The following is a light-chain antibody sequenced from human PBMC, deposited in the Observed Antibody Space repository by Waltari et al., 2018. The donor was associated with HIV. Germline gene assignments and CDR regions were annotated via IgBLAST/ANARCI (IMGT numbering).Light chain of an antibody. Sequence: QSVLPQPPSVSRPPVPRVTISSTGRTSTIGAGSDFHWYQQLPGTAPKLLIYGNNNRPSGVPDRFSGSKSDTSASLAITGLQAEDEADYYCQSFDRSLSAWVFGGGTKLTVL. CDR1: TSTIGAGSD. CDR3: QSFDRSLSAWV. J-gene: IGLJ2*01. V-gene: IGLV1-40*01. CDR2: GNN.